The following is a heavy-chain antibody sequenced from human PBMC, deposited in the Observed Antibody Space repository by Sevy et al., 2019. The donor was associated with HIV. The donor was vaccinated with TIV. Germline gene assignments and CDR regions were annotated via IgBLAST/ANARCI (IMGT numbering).Heavy chain of an antibody. D-gene: IGHD1-1*01. V-gene: IGHV3-30*18. CDR3: AKARNDAGMDY. CDR2: ISYDGSNK. CDR1: GFTVSRYG. J-gene: IGHJ4*02. Sequence: GGSLRLSCAASGFTVSRYGMHWVRQAPGKGLEWVAIISYDGSNKYYADSVKGRFTISRDNSKNTLYLQMNSLRAEDTAVYHCAKARNDAGMDYWGQGTLVTVSS.